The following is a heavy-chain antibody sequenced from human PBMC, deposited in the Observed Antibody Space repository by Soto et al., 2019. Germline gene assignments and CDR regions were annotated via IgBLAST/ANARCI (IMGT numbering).Heavy chain of an antibody. J-gene: IGHJ4*02. CDR3: AQSWGYSAALDY. CDR2: ISYDGSNK. V-gene: IGHV3-30*03. CDR1: GFTFSSYG. Sequence: QVQLVESGGGVVQPGRSLRLSCAASGFTFSSYGMHWVRQAPGKGLEWVAVISYDGSNKYYADSVKGRFTISRDNSKNTLYLQMNSLSAGDTAVYYCAQSWGYSAALDYWGQGTLVTVSS. D-gene: IGHD1-26*01.